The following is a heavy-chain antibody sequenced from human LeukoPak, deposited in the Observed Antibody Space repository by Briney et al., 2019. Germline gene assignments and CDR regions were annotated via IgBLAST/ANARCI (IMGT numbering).Heavy chain of an antibody. D-gene: IGHD3-3*01. J-gene: IGHJ5*02. CDR1: GGSISSGGYY. CDR2: IYYSGST. Sequence: SQTLSLTCTVSGGSISSGGYYWGWIRQHPGKGLEWIGYIYYSGSTYYNPSLKSRVTISVDTSKNQFPLKLSSVTAADTAVYYCARAPQDDFWSGSVWFDPWGQGTLVTVSS. V-gene: IGHV4-31*03. CDR3: ARAPQDDFWSGSVWFDP.